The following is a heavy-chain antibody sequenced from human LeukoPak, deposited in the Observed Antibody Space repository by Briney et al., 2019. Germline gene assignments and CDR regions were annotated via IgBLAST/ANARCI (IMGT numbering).Heavy chain of an antibody. CDR2: IYHSGST. CDR3: ARGEGYSSPTFDY. V-gene: IGHV4-30-2*01. D-gene: IGHD6-13*01. CDR1: GGSISSGGYS. Sequence: SQTLSLTCAVSGGSISSGGYSWSWIRQPPGKGLEWIGYIYHSGSTYHNPSLKSRVTISVDRSKNQFSLKLSSVTAADTAVYYCARGEGYSSPTFDYWGQGTLVTVSS. J-gene: IGHJ4*02.